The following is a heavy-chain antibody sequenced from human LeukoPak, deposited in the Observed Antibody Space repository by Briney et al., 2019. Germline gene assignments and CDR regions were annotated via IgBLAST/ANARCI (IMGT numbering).Heavy chain of an antibody. D-gene: IGHD5-24*01. CDR3: ARGGDGYNFAGDY. J-gene: IGHJ4*02. Sequence: ASMKVSCKASGYSFTSYGISWVRQAPGQGLEWMGWINPNSGDTNYAQKFQGRVTMTRDTTISTAYMELSRLRSDDTAVYYCARGGDGYNFAGDYWGQGTLVTVSS. CDR1: GYSFTSYG. CDR2: INPNSGDT. V-gene: IGHV1-2*02.